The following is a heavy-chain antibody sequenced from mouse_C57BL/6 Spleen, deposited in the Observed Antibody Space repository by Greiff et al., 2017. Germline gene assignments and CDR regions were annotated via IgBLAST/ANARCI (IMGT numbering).Heavy chain of an antibody. D-gene: IGHD1-1*01. J-gene: IGHJ3*01. CDR3: ARHAYEGTWFAY. CDR2: INSDGGST. V-gene: IGHV5-2*03. CDR1: EYEFPSHD. Sequence: EVKVEESGGGLVQPGESLKLSCESNEYEFPSHDMSWVRKTPEKRLELVAAINSDGGSTYYPDTMERRFIISRDNTKKTLYLQMSSLRSEDTALYYCARHAYEGTWFAYWGQGTLVTVSA.